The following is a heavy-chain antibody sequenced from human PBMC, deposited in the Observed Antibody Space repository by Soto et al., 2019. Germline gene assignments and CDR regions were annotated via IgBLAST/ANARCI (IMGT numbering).Heavy chain of an antibody. D-gene: IGHD6-6*01. J-gene: IGHJ5*02. CDR3: ARLSIAARFWWFDP. V-gene: IGHV4-4*02. CDR1: GGSISSSNW. CDR2: IYHSGST. Sequence: PSETLSLTCAVSGGSISSSNWWSWVRQPPGKGLEWIGEIYHSGSTNYNPSLKSRVTISVDKSKNQFSLKLSSVTAADTAVYYCARLSIAARFWWFDPWGQGTLVTVSS.